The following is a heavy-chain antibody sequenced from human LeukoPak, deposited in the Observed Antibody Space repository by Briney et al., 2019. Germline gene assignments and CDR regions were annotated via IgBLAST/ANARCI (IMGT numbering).Heavy chain of an antibody. CDR2: IYPGDSDT. Sequence: GESLKISCKGSGYSFTSYWIGWVRQMPGKGLEWMGIIYPGDSDTRYSPSFQGQVTISADESISTAYLQWGSLKASDTAMYYCASNSYSSSWSNDAFDIWGQGTMVTVSS. J-gene: IGHJ3*02. V-gene: IGHV5-51*01. CDR1: GYSFTSYW. CDR3: ASNSYSSSWSNDAFDI. D-gene: IGHD6-13*01.